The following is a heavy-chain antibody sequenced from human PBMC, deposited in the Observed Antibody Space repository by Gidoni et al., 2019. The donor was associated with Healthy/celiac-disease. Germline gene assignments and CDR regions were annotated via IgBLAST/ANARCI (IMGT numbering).Heavy chain of an antibody. CDR3: ARGGREGYYRGGYFDY. V-gene: IGHV4-38-2*02. D-gene: IGHD1-26*01. Sequence: QVQLQESGPGLVKPSETLSLTCTVSGYSISSGYYWGWIRQPPGKGLEWIGSIYHSGSTYYNPSLKSRVTISVDTSKNQFSLKLSSVTAADTAVYYCARGGREGYYRGGYFDYWGQGTLVTVSS. J-gene: IGHJ4*02. CDR2: IYHSGST. CDR1: GYSISSGYY.